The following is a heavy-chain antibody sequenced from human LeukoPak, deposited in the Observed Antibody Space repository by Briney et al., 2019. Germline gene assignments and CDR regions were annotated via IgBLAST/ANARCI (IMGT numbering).Heavy chain of an antibody. CDR1: GFTFSSYS. J-gene: IGHJ4*02. CDR3: ARRYCSSTSCLIDY. CDR2: ISSSGTTI. V-gene: IGHV3-48*04. D-gene: IGHD2-2*01. Sequence: PGGSLRLSCAASGFTFSSYSMNWVRQAPGKGLEWVSYISSSGTTIYYADSVKGRLTVSRDNAKNSLYLQMNSLRAEDTAVYYCARRYCSSTSCLIDYWGQGTLVTVSS.